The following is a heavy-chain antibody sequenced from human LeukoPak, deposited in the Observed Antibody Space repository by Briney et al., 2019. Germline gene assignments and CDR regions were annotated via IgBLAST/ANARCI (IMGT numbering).Heavy chain of an antibody. J-gene: IGHJ4*02. Sequence: GGSLRLSCAASGFTFSSYGMHWVRRAPDKGLEWVAFIWNDGSNKYYADSVKGRFAISRDNSRNTLYLQMNSLRAEDTAVYYCARFADYQKHFDSWGQGALVTVSS. CDR1: GFTFSSYG. CDR3: ARFADYQKHFDS. D-gene: IGHD4-11*01. V-gene: IGHV3-33*01. CDR2: IWNDGSNK.